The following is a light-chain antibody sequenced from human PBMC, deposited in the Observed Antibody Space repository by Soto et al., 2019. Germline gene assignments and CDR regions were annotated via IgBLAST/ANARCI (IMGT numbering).Light chain of an antibody. CDR1: NSNIGANS. Sequence: QSVLTQPPSVSAAPGQKVTISCSGSNSNIGANSVSWYQHLPGTAPKVVIYDDDKRPSGIPDRFSGSKSGTSATLDITGLQIGDEADYYGGTGHSTVSGEWVFGGGTKLTVL. V-gene: IGLV1-51*01. CDR3: GTGHSTVSGEWV. J-gene: IGLJ3*02. CDR2: DDD.